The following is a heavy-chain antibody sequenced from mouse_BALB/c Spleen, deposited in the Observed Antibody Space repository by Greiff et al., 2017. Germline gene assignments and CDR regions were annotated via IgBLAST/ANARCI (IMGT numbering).Heavy chain of an antibody. CDR1: GYTFTDYT. CDR2: ISTYNGNT. J-gene: IGHJ2*01. V-gene: IGHV1-67*01. CDR3: ARRGNWDHLDY. Sequence: QVQLKESGPEVVRPGVSVKISCKGSGYTFTDYTMDWVKQSHAKSLEWIGVISTYNGNTNYNQKFKGKATMTVDKSSTTAYMELARLTSEDSAIYYCARRGNWDHLDYWGKGTTLTVSS. D-gene: IGHD4-1*01.